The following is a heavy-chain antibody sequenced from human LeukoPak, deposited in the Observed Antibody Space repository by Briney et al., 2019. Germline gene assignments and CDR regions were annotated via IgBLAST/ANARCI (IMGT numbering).Heavy chain of an antibody. V-gene: IGHV3-74*01. D-gene: IGHD3-10*01. CDR3: ARDITLTRGGRSDY. CDR1: GFTFSSYW. J-gene: IGHJ4*01. Sequence: GGSLRLSCAASGFTFSSYWMYWVRQAPGKGLVWVSRINTDGRTTNYADSVKGRFTISRDNAKNTLYLQMNSLRAEDTAVYYRARDITLTRGGRSDYWGHGTLVTVSA. CDR2: INTDGRTT.